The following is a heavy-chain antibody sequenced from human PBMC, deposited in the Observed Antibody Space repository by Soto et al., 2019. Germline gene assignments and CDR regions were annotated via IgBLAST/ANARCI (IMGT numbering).Heavy chain of an antibody. V-gene: IGHV3-66*01. CDR2: IYSGGST. CDR3: ARESSSGNSYFDY. D-gene: IGHD1-26*01. CDR1: GFTVSSSN. J-gene: IGHJ4*02. Sequence: EVQLVESGGGLVQPGGSLRLSCAASGFTVSSSNMRWVRQAPGKGLEWVSLIYSGGSTYYADSVKGRFTISRDNSKNTLFLQMKSVRADDTAMYYCARESSSGNSYFDYWGRGTLVAVSS.